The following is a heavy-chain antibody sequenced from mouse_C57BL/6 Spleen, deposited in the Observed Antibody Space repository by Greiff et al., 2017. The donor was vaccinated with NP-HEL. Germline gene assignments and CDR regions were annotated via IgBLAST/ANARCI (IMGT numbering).Heavy chain of an antibody. Sequence: QVQLQQPGAELVKPGASVKMSCKASGYTFTSYWITWVKQRPGQGLEWIGDIYPGSGSTNYNEKFKSKATLTVDTSSSTAYMQLSSLTSEDSAVYYCARGGQYYYGSSYDYAMDYCGQGTSVTVSS. CDR3: ARGGQYYYGSSYDYAMDY. J-gene: IGHJ4*01. CDR1: GYTFTSYW. CDR2: IYPGSGST. V-gene: IGHV1-55*01. D-gene: IGHD1-1*01.